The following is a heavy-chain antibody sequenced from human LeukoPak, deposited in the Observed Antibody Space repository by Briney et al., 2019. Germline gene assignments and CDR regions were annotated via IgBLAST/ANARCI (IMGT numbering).Heavy chain of an antibody. J-gene: IGHJ4*02. D-gene: IGHD4-17*01. CDR2: IHGDGTNT. V-gene: IGHV3-74*03. CDR1: GFTFSSYW. Sequence: GGSLRLSCAGSGFTFSSYWMHWVRQAPGKGLVWVSHIHGDGTNTKYANSVKGRFTISRDNAKNTLYLQMNSLRAEDTAVYYCARGYGDYVAYFDYWGQGTLVTVSS. CDR3: ARGYGDYVAYFDY.